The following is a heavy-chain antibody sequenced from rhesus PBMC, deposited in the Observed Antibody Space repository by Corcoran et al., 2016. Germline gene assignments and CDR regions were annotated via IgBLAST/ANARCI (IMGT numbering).Heavy chain of an antibody. D-gene: IGHD6-31*01. Sequence: QLQLQESGPGLVKPSETLSVTCAVSGGSISSSYWSWIRQAPGKGLEGIGYIYGSGSSTNYNPSLKSRVTLSVDTSKNQLSLKLSSVTAADTAVYYCARDPGYSSGWYYFDYWGQGVLVTVSS. V-gene: IGHV4-169*02. CDR3: ARDPGYSSGWYYFDY. J-gene: IGHJ4*01. CDR1: GGSISSSY. CDR2: IYGSGSST.